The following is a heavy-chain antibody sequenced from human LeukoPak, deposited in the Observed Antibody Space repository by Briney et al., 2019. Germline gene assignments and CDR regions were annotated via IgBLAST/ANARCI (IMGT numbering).Heavy chain of an antibody. D-gene: IGHD1-26*01. Sequence: PSGTLSLTCTVSGGSISSYYWSWIRQPPGKGLEWIGYIYYSGSTNCNPSLKSRVTISVDTSKNQFSLKLSSVTAADTAVYYCARPQEVGASHDAFDIWGQGTMVTVSS. CDR2: IYYSGST. V-gene: IGHV4-59*01. CDR1: GGSISSYY. J-gene: IGHJ3*02. CDR3: ARPQEVGASHDAFDI.